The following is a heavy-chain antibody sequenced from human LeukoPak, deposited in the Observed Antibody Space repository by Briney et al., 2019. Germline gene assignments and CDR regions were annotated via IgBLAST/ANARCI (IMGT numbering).Heavy chain of an antibody. Sequence: SGGSLRLSCAVSGITLSNYGMSWVRQAPGKGLEWVAGISDRGSRTNYADSVKGRFTISTDHPKNTLYQQMNSLRAEDTAVYFCAKRGVIRVILVGFHKEAYYFDSWGQGALVTVSS. CDR3: AKRGVIRVILVGFHKEAYYFDS. CDR1: GITLSNYG. V-gene: IGHV3-23*01. CDR2: ISDRGSRT. D-gene: IGHD3-10*01. J-gene: IGHJ4*02.